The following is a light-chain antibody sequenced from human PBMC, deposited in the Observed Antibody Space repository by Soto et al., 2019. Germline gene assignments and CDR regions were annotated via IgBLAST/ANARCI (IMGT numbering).Light chain of an antibody. CDR3: QQYGSTPWT. V-gene: IGKV3-20*01. Sequence: DIVLTQSPGTLSLSPGERATLSCRASQSVSSSYIAWYQQKPGQAPRLLMYDASSRATGIPDRFSGSGSGTDFTLTIRLGPEDFAVYYCQQYGSTPWTFGPGTKVEI. J-gene: IGKJ1*01. CDR1: QSVSSSY. CDR2: DAS.